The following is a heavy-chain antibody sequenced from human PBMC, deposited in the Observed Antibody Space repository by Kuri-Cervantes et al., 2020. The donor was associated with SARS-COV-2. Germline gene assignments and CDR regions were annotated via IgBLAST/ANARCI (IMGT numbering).Heavy chain of an antibody. D-gene: IGHD3-10*01. CDR3: AKDPSMVVSYYFDY. Sequence: GESLKISCAASGFTFSSYWMSWVRQAPGKGLEWVANIKQDGSEKYYVDSVKGRFTISRDNAKNSLYLQMNSLRAEDMALYYCAKDPSMVVSYYFDYWGQGTLVTVSS. CDR1: GFTFSSYW. J-gene: IGHJ4*02. CDR2: IKQDGSEK. V-gene: IGHV3-7*03.